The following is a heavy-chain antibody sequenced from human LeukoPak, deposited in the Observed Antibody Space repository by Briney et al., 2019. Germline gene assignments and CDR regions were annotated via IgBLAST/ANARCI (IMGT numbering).Heavy chain of an antibody. Sequence: PGGSLRLSCAASGFNFNIYEMNWVRQAPGKGLEWVSYISSSVSNTIYYADSVKGRFTISRDNAKNSLYLQMNSLRAEDTAVYYCARGSHYDSGGYYYPNCFDPWGQGTLVTVSS. CDR3: ARGSHYDSGGYYYPNCFDP. CDR1: GFNFNIYE. V-gene: IGHV3-48*03. D-gene: IGHD3-22*01. CDR2: ISSSVSNTI. J-gene: IGHJ5*02.